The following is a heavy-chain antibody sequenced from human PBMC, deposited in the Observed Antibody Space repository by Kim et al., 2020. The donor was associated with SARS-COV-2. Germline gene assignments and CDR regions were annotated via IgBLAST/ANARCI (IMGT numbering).Heavy chain of an antibody. V-gene: IGHV1-69*13. D-gene: IGHD5-12*01. J-gene: IGHJ4*02. CDR3: ARGGRDGYNWSFDY. Sequence: SVKVSCKASGGTFSSYAISWVRQAPGQGLEWMGGIIPIFGTANYAQKFQGRVTITADESTSTAYMELSSLRSEDTTVYYCARGGRDGYNWSFDYWGQGTLVTVSS. CDR1: GGTFSSYA. CDR2: IIPIFGTA.